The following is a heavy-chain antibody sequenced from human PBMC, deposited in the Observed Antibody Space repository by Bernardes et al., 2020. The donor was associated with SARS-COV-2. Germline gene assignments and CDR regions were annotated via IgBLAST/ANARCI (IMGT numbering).Heavy chain of an antibody. Sequence: GRSLRLSCSASGFTFSSYALHWVRQAPGKGLEYVSAISSDGDNTYYADSVKGRFIISRDNSKNMLHLQMSSLRLEDTAMYYCVKGSVAVAGVDYWGQGTLVTVST. V-gene: IGHV3-64D*06. D-gene: IGHD6-19*01. CDR2: ISSDGDNT. J-gene: IGHJ4*02. CDR1: GFTFSSYA. CDR3: VKGSVAVAGVDY.